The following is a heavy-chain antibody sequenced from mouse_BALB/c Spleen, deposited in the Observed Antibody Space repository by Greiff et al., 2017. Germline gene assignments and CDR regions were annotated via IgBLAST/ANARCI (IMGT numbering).Heavy chain of an antibody. J-gene: IGHJ4*01. Sequence: QVQLQQPGAELVKPGASVKLSCKASGYTFTSYWMHWVKQRPGQGLEWIGEINPSNGRTNYNEKFKSKATLTVGKSSSTAYMQLSSLTSEDSAVYYCARVGDGYFYAMDYWGQGTSVTVSS. CDR3: ARVGDGYFYAMDY. V-gene: IGHV1S81*02. CDR1: GYTFTSYW. CDR2: INPSNGRT. D-gene: IGHD2-3*01.